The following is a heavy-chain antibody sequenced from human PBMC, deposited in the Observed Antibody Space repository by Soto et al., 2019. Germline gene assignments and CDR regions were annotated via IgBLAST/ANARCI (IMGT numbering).Heavy chain of an antibody. V-gene: IGHV4-59*08. CDR2: IYYRGST. CDR3: ARRYGDCFDY. Sequence: SETLSLTCTVSGGSISSYYWSWIRQPPGKGLEWIGYIYYRGSTNYNPSLKSRVTISVDTSKIQFSMKLSSVSAADTAVYYCARRYGDCFDYWGQGTLVTVSS. J-gene: IGHJ4*02. D-gene: IGHD4-17*01. CDR1: GGSISSYY.